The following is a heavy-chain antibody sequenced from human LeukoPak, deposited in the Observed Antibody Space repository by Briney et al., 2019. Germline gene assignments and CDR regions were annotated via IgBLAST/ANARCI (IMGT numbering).Heavy chain of an antibody. V-gene: IGHV3-30*03. Sequence: GRSLRLSCAASGFXFSSYGIHWVRQAPGKGLEWVAVISYDGSNKYYADSVKGRFTISRDNSKNTLYLQMNSLRAEDTAVYYCASGKLYFDYWGQGTLVTVSS. CDR2: ISYDGSNK. CDR1: GFXFSSYG. D-gene: IGHD1-1*01. CDR3: ASGKLYFDY. J-gene: IGHJ4*02.